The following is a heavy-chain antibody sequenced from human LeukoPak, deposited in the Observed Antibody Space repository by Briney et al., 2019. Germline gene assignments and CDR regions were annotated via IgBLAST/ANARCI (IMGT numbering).Heavy chain of an antibody. CDR3: AREGYDLNYYYYGMDV. Sequence: PSETLSLTCTVSGGSISSGGYYWSWIRQHPGQGLEWIGYIYYSGSTYYNPSLKSRVTISVDTSKNQFSLKLSSVTAADTAVYYCAREGYDLNYYYYGMDVWGQGTTVTVSS. D-gene: IGHD5-12*01. CDR1: GGSISSGGYY. V-gene: IGHV4-31*03. CDR2: IYYSGST. J-gene: IGHJ6*02.